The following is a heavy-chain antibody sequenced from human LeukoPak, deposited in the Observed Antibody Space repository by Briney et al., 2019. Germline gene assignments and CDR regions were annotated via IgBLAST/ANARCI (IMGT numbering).Heavy chain of an antibody. CDR3: ARDTAMVTGHFDY. J-gene: IGHJ4*02. CDR1: GGSISSGGYY. V-gene: IGHV4-31*03. D-gene: IGHD5-18*01. CDR2: IYYSGST. Sequence: SETLSLTCTVSGGSISSGGYYWSWIRQHPGMGLEWIGYIYYSGSTYYNPSLKSRVTISVDTSKNQFSLKLSSVTAADTAVYYCARDTAMVTGHFDYWGQGTLVTVSS.